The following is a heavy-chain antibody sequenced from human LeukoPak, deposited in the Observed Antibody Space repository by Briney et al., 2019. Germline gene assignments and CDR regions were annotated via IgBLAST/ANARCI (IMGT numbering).Heavy chain of an antibody. J-gene: IGHJ4*02. V-gene: IGHV3-30*03. Sequence: PGGSLRLSCAASGFTFSSYGMHWVRQAPGKGLEWVAVISYDGSNKYYADSVKGRFTISRDNSKNTLYLQMNSLRAEDTAVYYCARSYSSRGYYFDYWGQGTLVTVSS. D-gene: IGHD6-13*01. CDR1: GFTFSSYG. CDR2: ISYDGSNK. CDR3: ARSYSSRGYYFDY.